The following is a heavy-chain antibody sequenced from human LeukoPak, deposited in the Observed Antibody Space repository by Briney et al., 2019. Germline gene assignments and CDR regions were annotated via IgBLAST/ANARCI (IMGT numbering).Heavy chain of an antibody. CDR2: ISSSSSYT. CDR3: AREWSSSGSKKVGMDV. J-gene: IGHJ6*02. CDR1: GFTFSDYY. Sequence: GGSLRLSCAASGFTFSDYYMSWIRQAPGKGLEWVSYISSSSSYTNYADSVKGRFTISRDNAKNSLYLQMNSLRAEDTAVYYCAREWSSSGSKKVGMDVWGQGTTVTVSS. V-gene: IGHV3-11*06. D-gene: IGHD6-6*01.